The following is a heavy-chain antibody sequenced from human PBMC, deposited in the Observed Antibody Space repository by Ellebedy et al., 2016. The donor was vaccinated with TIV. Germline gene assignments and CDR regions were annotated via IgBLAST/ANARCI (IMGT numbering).Heavy chain of an antibody. CDR1: GYTFTGYY. D-gene: IGHD6-19*01. CDR3: ARDRTRKEQWLNSYYYGMDV. CDR2: INPNSGGT. J-gene: IGHJ6*02. V-gene: IGHV1-2*04. Sequence: ASVKVSCKASGYTFTGYYMHWVRQAPGQGLEWMGWINPNSGGTNYAQKFQGWVTMTRDTSISTAYMELSRLRSDDTAVYYCARDRTRKEQWLNSYYYGMDVWGQGTTVTVSS.